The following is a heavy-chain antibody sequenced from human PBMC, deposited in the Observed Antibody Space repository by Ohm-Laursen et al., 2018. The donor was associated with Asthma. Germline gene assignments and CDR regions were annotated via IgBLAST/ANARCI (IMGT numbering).Heavy chain of an antibody. CDR2: VYHTGST. CDR1: GGSISSGNLY. J-gene: IGHJ5*02. CDR3: ARGSRIVTGYYGSAALNWFDP. Sequence: SDTLSLTCTVSGGSISSGNLYWIWIRQPPGRGLEFIGYVYHTGSTIYNPSLKGRVTISVDTSKNHFSLWLTSVTSADTAVYYYARGSRIVTGYYGSAALNWFDPWGQGTLVTVSS. D-gene: IGHD3-9*01. V-gene: IGHV4-61*03.